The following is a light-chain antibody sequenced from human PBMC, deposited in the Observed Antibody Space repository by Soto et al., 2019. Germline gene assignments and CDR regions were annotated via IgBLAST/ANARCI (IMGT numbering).Light chain of an antibody. Sequence: EIVLTQSPGTLSLSPGERATLSCRASQSVWSSYLDWHQQKPGQAPRLLIYGASSRVTGIPDRFSGIGSGSDCTLTISRLEPEDFAVYACQQYGSSPLTFGGGTKVEIK. CDR3: QQYGSSPLT. J-gene: IGKJ4*01. CDR1: QSVWSSY. CDR2: GAS. V-gene: IGKV3-20*01.